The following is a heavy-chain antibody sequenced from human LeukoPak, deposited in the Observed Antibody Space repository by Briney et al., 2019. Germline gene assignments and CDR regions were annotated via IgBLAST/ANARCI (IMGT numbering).Heavy chain of an antibody. V-gene: IGHV4-59*01. CDR1: GGSIRSDF. J-gene: IGHJ4*02. CDR2: VYYSGST. Sequence: SETLSLTCTVSGGSIRSDFWSWILQPPGKGLEWIGYVYYSGSTNYSPSLNSRVTISIDTSKNKFSLKLTSVTAADTAVYYCARDVGYFDYWGQGTLVTVSS. D-gene: IGHD3-16*01. CDR3: ARDVGYFDY.